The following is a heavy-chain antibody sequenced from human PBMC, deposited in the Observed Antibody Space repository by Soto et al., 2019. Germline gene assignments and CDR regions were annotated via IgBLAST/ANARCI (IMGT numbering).Heavy chain of an antibody. D-gene: IGHD4-4*01. Sequence: GGSLRLSCAASGFTFSSYSMNWVRRAPGKGLEWVSYISSSSSSTIYYADSVKGRFTISRDNAKNSLYLQMNSLRDEDTAVYYWARDKGGGFGHYYSNNPGGNSYKDMLVWGKGPTV. CDR3: ARDKGGGFGHYYSNNPGGNSYKDMLV. CDR2: ISSSSSSTI. CDR1: GFTFSSYS. J-gene: IGHJ6*04. V-gene: IGHV3-48*02.